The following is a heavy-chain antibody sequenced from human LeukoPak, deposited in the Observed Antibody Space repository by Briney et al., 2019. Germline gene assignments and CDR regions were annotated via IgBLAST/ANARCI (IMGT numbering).Heavy chain of an antibody. CDR3: AIHRLPYYYDSSGYLYY. CDR2: VSNYDGRT. V-gene: IGHV1-18*04. CDR1: GYTFSSYG. J-gene: IGHJ4*02. Sequence: ASVKVSCKASGYTFSSYGISWVPQAPGQGLEWMGWVSNYDGRTHSAQKVQGRVTMTTDRSTSTAYMHLKSLRSDDTAVFYCAIHRLPYYYDSSGYLYYWGQGTLVTVSS. D-gene: IGHD3-22*01.